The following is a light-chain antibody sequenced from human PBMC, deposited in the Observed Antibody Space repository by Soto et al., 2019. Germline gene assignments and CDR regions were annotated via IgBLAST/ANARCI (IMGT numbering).Light chain of an antibody. V-gene: IGKV1-5*03. CDR1: QSISSW. J-gene: IGKJ1*01. Sequence: DIQMTQSPSTLSASVGDRVTITCRASQSISSWLAWYQQKPGKAPKLLIYKASSLESGVPSRFSGSGSGTEFTLTISSLQPDDFATYYCQQYSSYSPLTFGQGTKVEIK. CDR2: KAS. CDR3: QQYSSYSPLT.